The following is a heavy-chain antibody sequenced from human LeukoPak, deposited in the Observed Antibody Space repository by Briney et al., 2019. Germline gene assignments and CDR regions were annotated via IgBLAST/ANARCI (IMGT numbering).Heavy chain of an antibody. CDR2: IGTTGSYI. J-gene: IGHJ4*02. V-gene: IGHV3-21*01. Sequence: GGSLRLSCAASGFTFSDYWIIWFRQAPGKGLEWVSSIGTTGSYIFYADSVKGRFTISRDNAKNTLYLQMNSLRAEDTAVCYCARDEYDILTDYDYWGQGILVTVSS. CDR1: GFTFSDYW. CDR3: ARDEYDILTDYDY. D-gene: IGHD3-9*01.